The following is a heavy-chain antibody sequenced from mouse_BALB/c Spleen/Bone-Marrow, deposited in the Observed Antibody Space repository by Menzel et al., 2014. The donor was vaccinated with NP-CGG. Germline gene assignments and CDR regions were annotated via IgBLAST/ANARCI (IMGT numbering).Heavy chain of an antibody. J-gene: IGHJ2*01. CDR1: GYTFQNHL. D-gene: IGHD1-1*01. Sequence: VQLQQSGAELMKPGASVKISFKATGYTFQNHLVEGEKQRPGHGLEWNGEILPGSGSTNYNEKFKGKATFTADTSSNTAYMQLSSLTSEDSAVYYCARNYGFDYWGQGTTLTVSS. CDR2: ILPGSGST. CDR3: ARNYGFDY. V-gene: IGHV1-9*01.